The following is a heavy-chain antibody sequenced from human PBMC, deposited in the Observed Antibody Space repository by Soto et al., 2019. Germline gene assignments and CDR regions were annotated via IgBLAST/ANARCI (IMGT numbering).Heavy chain of an antibody. J-gene: IGHJ4*02. Sequence: EVQLVESGGGLVQPGGSLRLSCAASGFTFSSYWMSWVRQAPGKGLEWVANIKQDGSEKYYVDSVKGRFTISRDNAKNSLYLQMNSLRAEDTAVYYCAREGYSGYVSYFDYWGQGTLVTVSS. CDR1: GFTFSSYW. V-gene: IGHV3-7*03. D-gene: IGHD5-12*01. CDR3: AREGYSGYVSYFDY. CDR2: IKQDGSEK.